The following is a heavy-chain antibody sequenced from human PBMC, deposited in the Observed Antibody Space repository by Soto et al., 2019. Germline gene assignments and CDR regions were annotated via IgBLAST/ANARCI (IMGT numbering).Heavy chain of an antibody. CDR2: IYWNDGT. J-gene: IGHJ5*02. V-gene: IGHV2-5*01. CDR3: PRKISGPYWTFDP. CDR1: GFSLTANGVG. Sequence: SGPTLVNPTQTLTLTCAFSGFSLTANGVGVGWIRQPPGGSLEWLAIIYWNDGTSISPSLQSRLTISKDTSKNHVVLSLTNMETLDTATYYCPRKISGPYWTFDPWGPGTQLTGSS. D-gene: IGHD2-15*01.